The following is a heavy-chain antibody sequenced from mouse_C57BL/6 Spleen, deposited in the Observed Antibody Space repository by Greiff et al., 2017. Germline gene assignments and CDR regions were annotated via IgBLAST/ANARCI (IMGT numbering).Heavy chain of an antibody. V-gene: IGHV10-3*01. J-gene: IGHJ4*01. CDR2: IRSKSSNYAT. CDR3: VRDGNMITTRGYYYAMDY. D-gene: IGHD2-4*01. CDR1: GFTFNTYA. Sequence: EVKLVESGGGLVQPKGSLKLSCAASGFTFNTYAMHWVRQAPGKGLEWVARIRSKSSNYATYYADSVKDRFTISRDDSQSMLYLQMNNLKTEDTAMYYCVRDGNMITTRGYYYAMDYWGQGTSVTVSS.